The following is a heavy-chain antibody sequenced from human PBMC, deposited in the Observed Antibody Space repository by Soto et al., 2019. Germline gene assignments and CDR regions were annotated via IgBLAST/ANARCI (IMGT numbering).Heavy chain of an antibody. Sequence: AASVKVSCKASGYTFTSYGISWVRQAPGQGLEWMGWISAYNGNTNYAQKLQGRVTMTTDTSTSTAYMELRSLRSDDTAVYYCAVDCYDSSGWKLDAFDIWGQGTMVTVSS. CDR2: ISAYNGNT. D-gene: IGHD3-22*01. J-gene: IGHJ3*02. CDR1: GYTFTSYG. V-gene: IGHV1-18*04. CDR3: AVDCYDSSGWKLDAFDI.